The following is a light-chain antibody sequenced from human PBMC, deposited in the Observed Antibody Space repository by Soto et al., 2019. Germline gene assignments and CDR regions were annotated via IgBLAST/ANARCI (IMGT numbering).Light chain of an antibody. CDR2: KAS. CDR1: EDIRSD. Sequence: DIQMTQSPSSLSASVGDRVTITCRASEDIRSDLGWYQQRPGRAPKRLIYKASTLESGVPSRFSGSGSGTEFTLTVSSLQPDDFATYYCHQYHNFPRTFGQGTKVDIK. V-gene: IGKV1-17*01. J-gene: IGKJ1*01. CDR3: HQYHNFPRT.